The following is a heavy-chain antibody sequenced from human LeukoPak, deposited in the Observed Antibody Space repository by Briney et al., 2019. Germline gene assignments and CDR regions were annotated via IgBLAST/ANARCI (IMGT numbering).Heavy chain of an antibody. J-gene: IGHJ5*02. CDR2: IYTSGST. D-gene: IGHD2/OR15-2a*01. CDR3: ARRLSYWFDP. Sequence: SETLSLTCTVSGGSISSYYWSWIRQPPGKGLEWIGYIYTSGSTNYNPSLKSRVTISVDASKNQFSLKLSSVTAADTAVYYCARRLSYWFDPWGQGALVTVSS. V-gene: IGHV4-4*09. CDR1: GGSISSYY.